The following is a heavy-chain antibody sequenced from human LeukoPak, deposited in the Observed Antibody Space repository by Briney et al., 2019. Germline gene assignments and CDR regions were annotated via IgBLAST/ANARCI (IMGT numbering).Heavy chain of an antibody. D-gene: IGHD6-13*01. V-gene: IGHV1-2*02. CDR2: MNPKSGGT. CDR3: ARAHSSSWSLAAN. Sequence: ASVKVSCKASGYTFTSYGISWVRQAPGQGLEWMGWMNPKSGGTNYAQKFQGRVTMTSDTSINTAYMELSRLRSDDTAVYYCARAHSSSWSLAANWGQGTLVTVSS. CDR1: GYTFTSYG. J-gene: IGHJ4*02.